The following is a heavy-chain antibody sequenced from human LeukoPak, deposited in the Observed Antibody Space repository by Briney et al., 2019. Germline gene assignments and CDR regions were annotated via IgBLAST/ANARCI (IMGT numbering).Heavy chain of an antibody. V-gene: IGHV4-59*08. J-gene: IGHJ3*02. D-gene: IGHD1-26*01. CDR2: IYYSGST. CDR3: ARRGQRSGSGAFDI. CDR1: GGSISSYY. Sequence: PSETLSLTCTVSGGSISSYYWSWIRQPPGKGLEWFGYIYYSGSTNYNPSLKSRVAISVDTSKNQFSLKLSSVTAADTAVYYCARRGQRSGSGAFDIWGQGTMVTVSS.